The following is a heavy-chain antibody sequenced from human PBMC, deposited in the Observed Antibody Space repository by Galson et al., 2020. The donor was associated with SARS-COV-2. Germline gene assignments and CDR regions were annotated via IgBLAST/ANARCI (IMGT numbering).Heavy chain of an antibody. D-gene: IGHD1-26*01. J-gene: IGHJ4*02. CDR2: IDGDGTV. CDR3: TRSAYSGVYQGH. V-gene: IGHV3-74*01. CDR1: GFTFSSYW. Sequence: GGSLRLSCVASGFTFSSYWMHWIRQAPGKGLVWVSRIDGDGTVVYADSVKGRFTVSKDLAKKTLYLQMNSLRADDTAVYYCTRSAYSGVYQGHWGQGTLVTVSS.